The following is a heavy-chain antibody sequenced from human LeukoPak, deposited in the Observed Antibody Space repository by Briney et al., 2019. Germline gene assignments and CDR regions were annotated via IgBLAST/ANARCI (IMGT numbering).Heavy chain of an antibody. V-gene: IGHV3-20*01. D-gene: IGHD3-10*01. CDR1: GFTFDDYG. J-gene: IGHJ4*02. CDR3: ARSAYGSGSYRYFDY. Sequence: GGSLRPSCAASGFTFDDYGMSWVRQAPGKGLEWVSGINWNGGSTGYADSVKGRFTISRDNAKNSLYLQMNSLRAEDTALYHCARSAYGSGSYRYFDYWGQGTLVTVSS. CDR2: INWNGGST.